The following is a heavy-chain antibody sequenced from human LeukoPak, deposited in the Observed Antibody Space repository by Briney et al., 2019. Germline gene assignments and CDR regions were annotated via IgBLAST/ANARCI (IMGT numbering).Heavy chain of an antibody. CDR1: GFTFSSYE. J-gene: IGHJ4*02. CDR3: ARDGGSVAGRFFNDY. CDR2: ISSSGSTI. Sequence: GGSLRLSCAASGFTFSSYEMNWVRQAPGKGLEWVSYISSSGSTIYYADSVKGRLTISRDNAKNSLYLQMNSLRAEDTAVYYCARDGGSVAGRFFNDYWGQGTLVTVSS. D-gene: IGHD6-19*01. V-gene: IGHV3-48*03.